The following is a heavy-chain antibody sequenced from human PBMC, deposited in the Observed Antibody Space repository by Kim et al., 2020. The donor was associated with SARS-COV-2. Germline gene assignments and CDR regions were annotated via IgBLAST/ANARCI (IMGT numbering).Heavy chain of an antibody. CDR3: AATTYYYDSSGYYY. CDR1: GFTVRSNY. Sequence: GGSLRLSCAASGFTVRSNYMSWVRQAPGKGLEWVSVIYSGGSTYYADSVKGRFTISRDNSKNTLYLQMNSLGAEDTAVYYCAATTYYYDSSGYYYWGQGTLVTVSS. D-gene: IGHD3-22*01. CDR2: IYSGGST. V-gene: IGHV3-66*01. J-gene: IGHJ4*02.